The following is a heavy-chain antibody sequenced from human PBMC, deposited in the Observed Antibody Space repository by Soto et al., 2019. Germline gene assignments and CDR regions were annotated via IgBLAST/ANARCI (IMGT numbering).Heavy chain of an antibody. CDR2: ISSSSSTI. D-gene: IGHD2-8*01. V-gene: IGHV3-48*01. CDR1: GFTFSSYS. Sequence: GGSLRLSCAASGFTFSSYSMNWVRQAPGKGLEWVSYISSSSSTIYYADSVKGRFTISRDNAKNSLYLQMNSLRAEDTAVYYCARVPRCTNGVCYYYYYMDVWGKGTTVTVSS. CDR3: ARVPRCTNGVCYYYYYMDV. J-gene: IGHJ6*03.